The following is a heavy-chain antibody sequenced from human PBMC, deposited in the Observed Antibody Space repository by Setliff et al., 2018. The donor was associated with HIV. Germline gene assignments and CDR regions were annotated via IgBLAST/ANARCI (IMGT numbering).Heavy chain of an antibody. V-gene: IGHV4-34*01. J-gene: IGHJ5*02. CDR2: INHSGST. Sequence: SETLSLTCAVYGGSFSGYYWSWIRQPPGKGLGWIGEINHSGSTNYNPSLKSRVTISVDTSKNQFSLKLSSVTAADTAVYYCSRSPTQWLGGWFDPWGQGTLVTVSS. CDR3: SRSPTQWLGGWFDP. D-gene: IGHD6-19*01. CDR1: GGSFSGYY.